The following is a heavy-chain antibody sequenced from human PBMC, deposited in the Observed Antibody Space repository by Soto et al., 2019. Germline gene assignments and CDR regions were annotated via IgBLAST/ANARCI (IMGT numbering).Heavy chain of an antibody. J-gene: IGHJ3*02. CDR3: ATSSGYSSSWLVAFDI. D-gene: IGHD6-13*01. Sequence: GESLKISCKGSGYSFNKYWIGWVRQMPGKGLEWMGVIYPGDSDIRYGPSFQGQVTISVDKTTSTAYLQWRSLKASDTAMYYCATSSGYSSSWLVAFDIWGQGTMVTVS. CDR1: GYSFNKYW. CDR2: IYPGDSDI. V-gene: IGHV5-51*01.